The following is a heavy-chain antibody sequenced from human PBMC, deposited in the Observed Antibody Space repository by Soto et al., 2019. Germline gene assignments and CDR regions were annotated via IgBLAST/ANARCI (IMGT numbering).Heavy chain of an antibody. D-gene: IGHD3-10*01. J-gene: IGHJ6*02. CDR1: GYTFTSYA. CDR2: INAGNGNT. V-gene: IGHV1-3*01. CDR3: ARDQGRVLWFGELSGGYYYYGMDV. Sequence: ASVKVSCKASGYTFTSYAMHWVRQAPGQRLEWMGWINAGNGNTKYSQKFQGRVTITRDTSASTAYMELSSLRSEDTAVYYCARDQGRVLWFGELSGGYYYYGMDVWGQGTTVTVSS.